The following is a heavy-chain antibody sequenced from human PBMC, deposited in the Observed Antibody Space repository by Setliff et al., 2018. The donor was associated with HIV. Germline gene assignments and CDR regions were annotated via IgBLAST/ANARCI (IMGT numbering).Heavy chain of an antibody. CDR3: ARDSGQTFFFDSSGFYFEYFQH. V-gene: IGHV1-18*01. D-gene: IGHD3-22*01. J-gene: IGHJ1*01. CDR1: GYTFPSYG. CDR2: ISAYNGNA. Sequence: ASVKVSCKAFGYTFPSYGISWVRQAPGQGLEWMGWISAYNGNANYAQKFQGRVTMTTDTSTSTAYMELRSLRSDDTAIYYCARDSGQTFFFDSSGFYFEYFQHWGQGTLVTVSS.